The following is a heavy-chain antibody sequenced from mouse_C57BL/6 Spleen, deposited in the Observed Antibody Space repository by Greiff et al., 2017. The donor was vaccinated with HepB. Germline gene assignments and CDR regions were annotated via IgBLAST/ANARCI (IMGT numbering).Heavy chain of an antibody. J-gene: IGHJ2*01. CDR2: IYPGSGST. D-gene: IGHD1-1*01. CDR1: GYTFTSYW. CDR3: ARGDYYGSSPYYFDY. V-gene: IGHV1-55*01. Sequence: QVQLQQPGAELVKPGASVKMSCKASGYTFTSYWITWVKQRPGQGLEWIGDIYPGSGSTNYNEKFKSKATLTVDTASSTAYMQLSSLTSEDSAVYDCARGDYYGSSPYYFDYWGQGTTLTVSS.